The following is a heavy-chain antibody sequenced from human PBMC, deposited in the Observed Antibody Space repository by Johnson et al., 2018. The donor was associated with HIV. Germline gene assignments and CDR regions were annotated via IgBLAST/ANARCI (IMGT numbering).Heavy chain of an antibody. CDR1: GFTFSRHW. Sequence: VQLVESGGDLVQSGGSLRVSCAASGFTFSRHWMHWVRQAPGKGLEWVSRISSDGSRTNYADSVKGRFTISRDNAKNTMFLQMNSLRAEDTAVYYCARSFTANIWGQGTMVSVSS. CDR2: ISSDGSRT. V-gene: IGHV3-74*01. J-gene: IGHJ3*02. D-gene: IGHD5-18*01. CDR3: ARSFTANI.